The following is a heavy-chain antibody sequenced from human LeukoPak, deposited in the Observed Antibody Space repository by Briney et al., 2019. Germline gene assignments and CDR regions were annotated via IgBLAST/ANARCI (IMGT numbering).Heavy chain of an antibody. D-gene: IGHD5-18*01. V-gene: IGHV3-53*01. Sequence: GGSLRLSCAASGFIVSNHYMSWVRQTPGKGLEWVSIIYSDSSTYYADSVKGRFIISRDNSKNTRYLQMNSLRAEDTAVYYCARARRGYSYVFDYWGQGTLVTVSS. J-gene: IGHJ4*02. CDR2: IYSDSST. CDR1: GFIVSNHY. CDR3: ARARRGYSYVFDY.